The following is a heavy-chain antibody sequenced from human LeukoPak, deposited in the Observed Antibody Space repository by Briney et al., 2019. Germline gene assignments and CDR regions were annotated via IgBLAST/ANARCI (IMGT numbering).Heavy chain of an antibody. D-gene: IGHD1-1*01. J-gene: IGHJ4*02. CDR1: GFTFSSYP. CDR3: ARGTTRGSDY. V-gene: IGHV3-64*01. CDR2: ISSNGDST. Sequence: PGGSLRLSCATSGFTFSSYPMYWVRQAPGKGLEYVLGISSNGDSTCYANSVKGRFTISRDNSKNTLYLQMGSLRPEDMAVYYCARGTTRGSDYWGQGTLVTVSS.